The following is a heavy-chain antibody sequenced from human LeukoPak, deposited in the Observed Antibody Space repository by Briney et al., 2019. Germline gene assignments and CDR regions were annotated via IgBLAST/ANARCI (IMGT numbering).Heavy chain of an antibody. CDR1: GFTSSNAW. CDR2: IKSKTDGGTR. V-gene: IGHV3-15*01. D-gene: IGHD4/OR15-4a*01. CDR3: TTFDYAAFLI. J-gene: IGHJ3*02. Sequence: GGSLTLSCAVSGFTSSNAWMSWVRQAPGKGLEWVGRIKSKTDGGTRDYAAPVKGRFTISRDDSKNTLYLQMNSQKTEDTAVYYCTTFDYAAFLIWGQGTMVTVSS.